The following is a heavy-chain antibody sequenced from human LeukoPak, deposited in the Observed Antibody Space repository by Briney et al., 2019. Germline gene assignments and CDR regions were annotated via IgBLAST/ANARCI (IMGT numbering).Heavy chain of an antibody. J-gene: IGHJ6*03. D-gene: IGHD4-11*01. V-gene: IGHV1-8*03. CDR2: MNPNSGNT. Sequence: GASVKVSCKASGYTFTNYDINWVRQATGQGLEWMGWMNPNSGNTGYAEKFQGRVTITRDTSITTAYMELTSLRSEDSAVYYCARGPAHSNYVASYYYYMDLWGKGTTVTVSS. CDR3: ARGPAHSNYVASYYYYMDL. CDR1: GYTFTNYD.